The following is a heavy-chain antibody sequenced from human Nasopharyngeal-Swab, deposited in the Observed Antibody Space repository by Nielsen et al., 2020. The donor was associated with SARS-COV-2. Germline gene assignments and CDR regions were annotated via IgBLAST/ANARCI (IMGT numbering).Heavy chain of an antibody. CDR3: ARDYKGGGPGNY. CDR2: IYTSGST. D-gene: IGHD3-10*01. V-gene: IGHV4-4*07. CDR1: GGSISSYY. J-gene: IGHJ4*02. Sequence: GSLRLSCTVVSGGSISSYYWSWIRQPAGKGLEWIGRIYTSGSTNYNPSLKSRVTMSVDTSKNQFSLKLSSVTAADTAVYYCARDYKGGGPGNYWGQGTLVTVSS.